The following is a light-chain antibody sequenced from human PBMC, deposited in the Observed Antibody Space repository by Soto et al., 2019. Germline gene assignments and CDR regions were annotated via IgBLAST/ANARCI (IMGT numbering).Light chain of an antibody. CDR2: GAS. Sequence: DIQMPQSPSSLSASVGDRVTITCRASQAISNSLAWFQQKPGKAPKSLLYGASTLHSGVPSKFSGSGSGTDFTLTIISLQPEDFATYYCQQYNTFPFTFGPGTKVDL. CDR1: QAISNS. CDR3: QQYNTFPFT. V-gene: IGKV1-16*02. J-gene: IGKJ3*01.